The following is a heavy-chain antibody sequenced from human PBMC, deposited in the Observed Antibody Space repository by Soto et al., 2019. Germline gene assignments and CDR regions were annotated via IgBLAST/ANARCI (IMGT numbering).Heavy chain of an antibody. D-gene: IGHD3-10*01. J-gene: IGHJ6*02. CDR3: ARGGGSGSYWANYYGMDV. Sequence: SETLSLTCTVSGGSISSGGYWSWIRQHPGKGLEWIGHIYYNGNTNYNPSLKSRVTMSVDTSKNHFSLKVSSVTAADTAVYYCARGGGSGSYWANYYGMDVWGQGTTVTVSS. CDR1: GGSISSGGY. CDR2: IYYNGNT. V-gene: IGHV4-31*03.